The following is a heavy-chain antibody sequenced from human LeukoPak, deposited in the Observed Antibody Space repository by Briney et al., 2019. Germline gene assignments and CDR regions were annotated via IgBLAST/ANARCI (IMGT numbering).Heavy chain of an antibody. CDR3: TTEYNFNHYDSSGYYY. J-gene: IGHJ4*02. CDR2: IESKTDGGTT. D-gene: IGHD3-22*01. CDR1: GFTFSNAW. Sequence: GGSLRLSCAASGFTFSNAWMSWVRQAPGKGLEWVGRIESKTDGGTTDYAAPVKGRFTISRDDSKNTLYLQMNSLKTEDTAVYYCTTEYNFNHYDSSGYYYWGQGALVTVSS. V-gene: IGHV3-15*04.